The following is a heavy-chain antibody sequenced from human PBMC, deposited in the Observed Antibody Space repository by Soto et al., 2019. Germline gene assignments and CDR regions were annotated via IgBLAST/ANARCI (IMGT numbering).Heavy chain of an antibody. Sequence: QITLKESGPTQVNPTQTLTLTCSFSGFSLNTDGEGVGWVRQPPGEALEWLALIYWDDDERYSPSLKTRLTITKDPSKNQVVLIMTNMDTGDTATYYCAHSRNLITEDAQVGDFDYWGQGTRVTVSS. CDR2: IYWDDDE. D-gene: IGHD3-10*01. V-gene: IGHV2-5*02. J-gene: IGHJ4*02. CDR1: GFSLNTDGEG. CDR3: AHSRNLITEDAQVGDFDY.